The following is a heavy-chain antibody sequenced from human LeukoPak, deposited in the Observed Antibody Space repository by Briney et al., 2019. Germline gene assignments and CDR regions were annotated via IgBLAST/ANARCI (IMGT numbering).Heavy chain of an antibody. CDR2: IKQDGSEK. CDR3: ARDDAGYSSGWYWVY. J-gene: IGHJ4*02. CDR1: GFTFSNYW. Sequence: GGSLRLSCAASGFTFSNYWMTWVRQAPGKGLECVANIKQDGSEKYYVDSVRGRFTISRDNAKNSLYLQMNSLRAEDTAVYYCARDDAGYSSGWYWVYWGQGTLVTVSS. D-gene: IGHD6-19*01. V-gene: IGHV3-7*01.